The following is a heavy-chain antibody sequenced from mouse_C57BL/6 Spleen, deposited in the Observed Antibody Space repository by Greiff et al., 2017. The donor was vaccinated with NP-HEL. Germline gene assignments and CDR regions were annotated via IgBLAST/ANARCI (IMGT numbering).Heavy chain of an antibody. V-gene: IGHV5-4*01. CDR1: GFTFSSYA. Sequence: EVQGVESGGGLVKPGGSLKLSCAASGFTFSSYAMSWVRQTPEKRLEWVATISDGGSYTYYPDNVKGRITISRDNAKNNLYLQMSHLKSEDTAMYYCARLDSSGYGFAYWGQGTLVTVSA. D-gene: IGHD3-2*02. CDR2: ISDGGSYT. J-gene: IGHJ3*01. CDR3: ARLDSSGYGFAY.